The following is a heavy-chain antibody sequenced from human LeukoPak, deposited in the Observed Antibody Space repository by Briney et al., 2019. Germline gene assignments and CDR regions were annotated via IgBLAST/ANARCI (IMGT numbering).Heavy chain of an antibody. V-gene: IGHV3-9*01. Sequence: SLRLSCAASGFKFDDFAMHWVRQTPEKGLEWVAGITWNSDTIAYADFVKGRFTISRDNAQSSLYLQMRGLRTEDTALYYCVRDIGYFRRGQGTQVTVSS. CDR3: VRDIGYFR. CDR1: GFKFDDFA. D-gene: IGHD3-9*01. J-gene: IGHJ4*02. CDR2: ITWNSDTI.